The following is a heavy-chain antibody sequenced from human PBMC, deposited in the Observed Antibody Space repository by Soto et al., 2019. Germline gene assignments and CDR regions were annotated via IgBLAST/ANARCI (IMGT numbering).Heavy chain of an antibody. CDR2: MSPKTANT. Sequence: ASVKVSCKASSYTFTSYDITWVRQTAGQGLEWMGWMSPKTANTGCAQKFQGRVTMTRSTSISTAYMELSSLTSEDTAVYYCTGGPPNWGFDSWGQGTAVTVSS. CDR3: TGGPPNWGFDS. CDR1: SYTFTSYD. D-gene: IGHD7-27*01. V-gene: IGHV1-8*02. J-gene: IGHJ5*01.